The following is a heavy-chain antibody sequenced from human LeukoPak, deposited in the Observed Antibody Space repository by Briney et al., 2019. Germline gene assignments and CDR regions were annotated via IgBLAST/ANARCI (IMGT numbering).Heavy chain of an antibody. CDR2: INSDGSST. V-gene: IGHV3-74*01. CDR1: GFSFSSYW. CDR3: STGSGHAFDI. D-gene: IGHD3-10*01. Sequence: PGGSLRVSCAASGFSFSSYWMHWVRQVPGKWLVWVSRINSDGSSTSYADSVKGRFTISRDNAKNTLYVQMNSLRAEDTAVYYCSTGSGHAFDIWGRGTMVTVSS. J-gene: IGHJ3*02.